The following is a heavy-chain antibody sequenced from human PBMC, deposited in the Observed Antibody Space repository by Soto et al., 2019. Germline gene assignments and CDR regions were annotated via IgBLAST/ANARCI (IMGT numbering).Heavy chain of an antibody. Sequence: QVQLQESGPGLVKPSGTLSLTCAVSSGSISSSNWWSWVRQPPGKGLEWIGEIYHSGSTNYNPSLKSRFTISVDQSKNPFSLKLSSVTAADTAVYYCASHLRTGSGEDDIWGQGTMVTVSS. D-gene: IGHD3-10*01. J-gene: IGHJ3*02. CDR2: IYHSGST. V-gene: IGHV4-4*02. CDR1: SGSISSSNW. CDR3: ASHLRTGSGEDDI.